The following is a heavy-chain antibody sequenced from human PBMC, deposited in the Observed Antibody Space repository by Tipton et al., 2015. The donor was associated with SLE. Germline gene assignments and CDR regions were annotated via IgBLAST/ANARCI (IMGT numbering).Heavy chain of an antibody. J-gene: IGHJ4*02. V-gene: IGHV4-38-2*01. CDR3: ASLVGATIPGY. CDR2: IYHSGST. D-gene: IGHD1-26*01. CDR1: GYSISSGYY. Sequence: TLSLTCAVSGYSISSGYYWGWIRQPPGKGLEWIGSIYHSGSTYYNPSLKSRVTISVDTSKNQFSLKLSSVTAADTAVYYCASLVGATIPGYWGQGTLVTVSS.